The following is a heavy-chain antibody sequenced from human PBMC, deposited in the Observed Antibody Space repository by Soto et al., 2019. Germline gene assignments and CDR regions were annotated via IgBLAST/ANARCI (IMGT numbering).Heavy chain of an antibody. Sequence: QVQLQESGPGLVKPSQTLSLTCTVSGGSISSGGYYWSWIRQHPGKGPEWIGYIYYSGSTYYNPSLKSRVTRSVDTSKNQFSLKRSSVTAADTPVYYCARYGSGSYYDAYNWFDPWGQGTLVTVSS. D-gene: IGHD3-10*01. V-gene: IGHV4-31*03. CDR1: GGSISSGGYY. CDR2: IYYSGST. J-gene: IGHJ5*02. CDR3: ARYGSGSYYDAYNWFDP.